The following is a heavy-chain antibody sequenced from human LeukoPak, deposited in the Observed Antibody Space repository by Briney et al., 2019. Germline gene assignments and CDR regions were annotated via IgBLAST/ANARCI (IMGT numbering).Heavy chain of an antibody. D-gene: IGHD3-3*01. J-gene: IGHJ4*02. CDR3: ASYYDFWSGYYTYYFYY. V-gene: IGHV3-21*01. Sequence: GGSLRLSRAASGFTFRSYSMNWVRQAPGKGLEGGSSISSSSSYIYYADSVKGRFTISRDNAKYSLYLQTNSLRAEDTAVYYCASYYDFWSGYYTYYFYYWGQGTLVTVSS. CDR2: ISSSSSYI. CDR1: GFTFRSYS.